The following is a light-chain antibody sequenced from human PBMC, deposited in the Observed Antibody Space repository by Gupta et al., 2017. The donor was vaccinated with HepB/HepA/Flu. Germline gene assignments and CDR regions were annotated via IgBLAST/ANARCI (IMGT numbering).Light chain of an antibody. J-gene: IGKJ5*01. Sequence: ERVMTQSPASLSVSPGETATLSCRASQSVSSDLAWYQQKPGQAPRLLIYGASTRATGIPARFSGSRSGTDFTLTNTNLQSEDFAVYYCQQYANWPPITFGQGTRLEIK. V-gene: IGKV3-15*01. CDR1: QSVSSD. CDR2: GAS. CDR3: QQYANWPPIT.